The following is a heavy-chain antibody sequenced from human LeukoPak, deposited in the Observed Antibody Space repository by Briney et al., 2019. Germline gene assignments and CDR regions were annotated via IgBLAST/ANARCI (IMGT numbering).Heavy chain of an antibody. Sequence: PGGSLRLSCAASGFTFSRYTMNWVRHAPRKGLEWVSYISISSSYIYYADSVKCRFTISRDNAKTSLYLQMNSLRAEDTAVYYCTRVPIGGYPPRLSGYFDYWGQGTLVTVSS. J-gene: IGHJ4*02. V-gene: IGHV3-21*01. CDR1: GFTFSRYT. D-gene: IGHD1-26*01. CDR2: ISISSSYI. CDR3: TRVPIGGYPPRLSGYFDY.